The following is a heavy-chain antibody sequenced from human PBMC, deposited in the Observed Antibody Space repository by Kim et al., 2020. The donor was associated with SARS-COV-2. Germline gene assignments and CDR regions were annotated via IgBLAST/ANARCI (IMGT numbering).Heavy chain of an antibody. J-gene: IGHJ6*02. CDR2: ISGTGGTS. CDR1: GFSFSSYV. CDR3: YRGFNYNRENDYGMDL. Sequence: GGSLRLSCAASGFSFSSYVMNWVRQVPGKGLEWVAGISGTGGTSYYADSVKGRYTISRDNSLDTLYLQLDSLRVDDTAVFYCYRGFNYNRENDYGMDLWGQGTPVIVSS. D-gene: IGHD3-10*01. V-gene: IGHV3-23*01.